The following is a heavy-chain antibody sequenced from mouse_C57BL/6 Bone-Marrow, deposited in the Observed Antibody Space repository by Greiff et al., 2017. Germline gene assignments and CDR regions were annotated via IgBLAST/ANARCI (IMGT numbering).Heavy chain of an antibody. CDR3: ARGQRVRSPWFAY. CDR1: GYTFTSYW. CDR2: IDPSASYT. V-gene: IGHV1-50*01. J-gene: IGHJ3*01. D-gene: IGHD5-1*01. Sequence: VQLQQPGAELVKPGASVKLSCKASGYTFTSYWMQWVKQRPGQGLEWIGEIDPSASYTNYNQKFKGKATLTVDTSSSTAYMQLSSLTSEDSAVYYCARGQRVRSPWFAYWGQGTLVTVSA.